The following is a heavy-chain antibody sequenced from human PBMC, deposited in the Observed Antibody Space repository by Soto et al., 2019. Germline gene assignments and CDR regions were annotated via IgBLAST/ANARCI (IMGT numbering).Heavy chain of an antibody. CDR2: ISGSGGST. Sequence: GAPLRPSCAASGLTISKYPKSGVRQAPGKGLEWVSAISGSGGSTYYADSVKGRFTISRDNSKNTLYLQMNSLRAEDTAVYYCAKIGRWLQFSYCGQGTLVTVPS. CDR1: GLTISKYP. J-gene: IGHJ4*02. D-gene: IGHD5-12*01. V-gene: IGHV3-23*01. CDR3: AKIGRWLQFSY.